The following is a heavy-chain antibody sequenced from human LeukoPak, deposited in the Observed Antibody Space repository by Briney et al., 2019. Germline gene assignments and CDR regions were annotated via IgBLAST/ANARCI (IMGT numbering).Heavy chain of an antibody. J-gene: IGHJ6*03. CDR3: ARALSWTTDSFYYMDV. D-gene: IGHD3/OR15-3a*01. Sequence: ASVTVSCKASGYTFTSYDINWARQAPGQGLEWMGWMNPNSGNTGYAQKFQGRVTITKNTSITTAYMELSSLRSEDTAVYYCARALSWTTDSFYYMDVWGKGTTVTVSS. V-gene: IGHV1-8*01. CDR2: MNPNSGNT. CDR1: GYTFTSYD.